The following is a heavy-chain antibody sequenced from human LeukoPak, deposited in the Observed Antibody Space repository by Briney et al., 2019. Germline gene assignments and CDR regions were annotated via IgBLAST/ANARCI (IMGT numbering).Heavy chain of an antibody. CDR3: ARDSRRYFESNWFDP. D-gene: IGHD3-9*01. J-gene: IGHJ5*02. CDR1: GGSISSSSYY. V-gene: IGHV4-39*07. Sequence: SETLSLTCTVSGGSISSSSYYWGWIRQPPGKGLEWIGSIYYSGRTYYNPSLKSRVTISVDTSKNQFSLKLRSVTAADTAVYYCARDSRRYFESNWFDPWGQGTLVTVSS. CDR2: IYYSGRT.